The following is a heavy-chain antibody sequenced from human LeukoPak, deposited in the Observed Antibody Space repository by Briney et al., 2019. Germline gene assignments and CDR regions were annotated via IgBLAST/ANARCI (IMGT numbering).Heavy chain of an antibody. V-gene: IGHV1-69*04. CDR2: IIPILGIA. J-gene: IGHJ4*02. CDR3: ASGADYGDYPFFDY. Sequence: PGSSVKVSCKASGGTFSSYAMSWVRQAPGLGLEWMGRIIPILGIANYAQKFQGRVTITADKSTSTAYMELSSLRSEDTAVYYCASGADYGDYPFFDYWGQGTLVTVSS. CDR1: GGTFSSYA. D-gene: IGHD4-17*01.